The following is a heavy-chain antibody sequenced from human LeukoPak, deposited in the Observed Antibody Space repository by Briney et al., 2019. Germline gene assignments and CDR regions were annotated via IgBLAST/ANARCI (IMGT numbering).Heavy chain of an antibody. V-gene: IGHV3-23*01. CDR3: AKDARKRIQLSPFDY. CDR1: GFTFKNYA. D-gene: IGHD5-18*01. J-gene: IGHJ4*02. Sequence: GGSLRLSCAASGFTFKNYAMKWVRQAPGKGLEWVSSISDSGDSRYYADSVKGRFTISRDNSRNTLHLQMNSLRAEDTAVYYCAKDARKRIQLSPFDYWGQGTLVTVSS. CDR2: ISDSGDSR.